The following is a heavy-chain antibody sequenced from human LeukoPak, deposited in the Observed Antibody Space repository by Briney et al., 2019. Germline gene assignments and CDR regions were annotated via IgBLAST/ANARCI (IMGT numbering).Heavy chain of an antibody. CDR3: ARTGVGGGYRFDY. Sequence: GGSLRLSCVASGFTFSGYALHWVRQAPGKGLEWVSGISGSGGSTYYADSVRGRFTISRDNFKNTMYMQMNSLRAEDTAIYYCARTGVGGGYRFDYWGQGTLVTVSS. CDR2: ISGSGGST. V-gene: IGHV3-23*01. D-gene: IGHD1-26*01. J-gene: IGHJ4*02. CDR1: GFTFSGYA.